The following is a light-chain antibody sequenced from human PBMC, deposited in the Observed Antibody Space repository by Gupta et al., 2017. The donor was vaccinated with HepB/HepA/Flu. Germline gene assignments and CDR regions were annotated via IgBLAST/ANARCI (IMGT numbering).Light chain of an antibody. Sequence: QFVLTHPPSVSGAPGREVTISCTGSSTNIGASYDVQWYQQLQGKAPKVLIYDSSNRPSGVPERFSGSKSGTSASLAIAGLQAEDEADYYCQSYDRTLGGAVFGGGTKVTVL. J-gene: IGLJ2*01. CDR3: QSYDRTLGGAV. V-gene: IGLV1-40*01. CDR1: STNIGASYD. CDR2: DSS.